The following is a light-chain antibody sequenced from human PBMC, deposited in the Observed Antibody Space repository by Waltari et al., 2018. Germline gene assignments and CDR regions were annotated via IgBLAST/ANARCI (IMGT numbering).Light chain of an antibody. CDR2: LVS. CDR3: MQGKHWPWT. V-gene: IGKV2-30*01. CDR1: QGLVSSDGDTL. Sequence: DVVMTQSPLSLPVTLGQPASISCRSSQGLVSSDGDTLLNWFQQRPGQSPMRLIYLVSRRDSGVPDRFSGSGSGTNFTLKISRLEAEDVGLYYCMQGKHWPWTFGQGTRVEI. J-gene: IGKJ1*01.